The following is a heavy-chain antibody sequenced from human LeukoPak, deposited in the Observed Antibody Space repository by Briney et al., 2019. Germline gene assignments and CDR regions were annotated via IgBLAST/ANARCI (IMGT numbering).Heavy chain of an antibody. V-gene: IGHV3-21*01. J-gene: IGHJ5*02. Sequence: GGSLRLSCAASGFTFSSYSMNWVRQAPGKGLEWVSSISSSSSYIYYADSVKGRFTISRDNAKNSLYLQMNSLRAEDTAVYYCAKQYDYGEKGGSFDPWGQGPLVTVSS. CDR3: AKQYDYGEKGGSFDP. CDR1: GFTFSSYS. D-gene: IGHD4-17*01. CDR2: ISSSSSYI.